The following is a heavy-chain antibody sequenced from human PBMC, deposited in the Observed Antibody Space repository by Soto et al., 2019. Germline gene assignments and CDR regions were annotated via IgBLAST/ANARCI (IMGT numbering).Heavy chain of an antibody. Sequence: GGSLRLSCAASGFRFSSYVMHWVRQSPGKGLEWVAVISYDGSNKYYADSVKGRFTISRDNSKNTLYLQMNSLRAEDTAVYYCAKDHSYYDFWSGFPGYYYGMDVWGQGTTVTVSS. CDR3: AKDHSYYDFWSGFPGYYYGMDV. J-gene: IGHJ6*02. CDR1: GFRFSSYV. D-gene: IGHD3-3*01. CDR2: ISYDGSNK. V-gene: IGHV3-30*18.